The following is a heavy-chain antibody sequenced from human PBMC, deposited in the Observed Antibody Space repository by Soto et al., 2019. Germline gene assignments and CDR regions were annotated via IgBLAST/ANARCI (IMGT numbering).Heavy chain of an antibody. CDR1: GGSIKSYY. D-gene: IGHD1-26*01. V-gene: IGHV4-59*01. CDR3: ARRYGGNFDY. J-gene: IGHJ4*02. Sequence: SETLSLTCTVSGGSIKSYYWSWIRQPPGKGLEWIGYIYYSGSTNYNPSLKSRVTISVDTSKNQFSLKLTSVTAADTAVYYCARRYGGNFDYWGQGTLVTVSS. CDR2: IYYSGST.